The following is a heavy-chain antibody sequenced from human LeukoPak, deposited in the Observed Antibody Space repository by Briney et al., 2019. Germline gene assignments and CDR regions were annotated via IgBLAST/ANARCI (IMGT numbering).Heavy chain of an antibody. J-gene: IGHJ4*02. V-gene: IGHV4-30-2*01. D-gene: IGHD4-17*01. CDR1: GGSISSGGYS. CDR3: ARGSGGDYFAY. CDR2: IYHSRST. Sequence: SETLSLTCAVSGGSISSGGYSWSWIRQPPGKGLEWIGYIYHSRSTYYNPSLKSRVTISVDRSKNQFSLKLSSVTAADTAVYYCARGSGGDYFAYWGQGTLVAVSS.